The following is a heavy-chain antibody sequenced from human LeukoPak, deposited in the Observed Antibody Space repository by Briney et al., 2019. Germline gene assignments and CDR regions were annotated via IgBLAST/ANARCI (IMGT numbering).Heavy chain of an antibody. CDR2: IWYDGSNK. Sequence: GRSLRLSCAASGFTFSSYGMHWVRQAPGKGLEWVAVIWYDGSNKCYADSVKGRFTISSDNSKNTLYLQMNSLRAEDTAVYYCAGDYGEYYYGMAVWGQGTTVTVSS. CDR1: GFTFSSYG. D-gene: IGHD4-17*01. CDR3: AGDYGEYYYGMAV. J-gene: IGHJ6*02. V-gene: IGHV3-33*01.